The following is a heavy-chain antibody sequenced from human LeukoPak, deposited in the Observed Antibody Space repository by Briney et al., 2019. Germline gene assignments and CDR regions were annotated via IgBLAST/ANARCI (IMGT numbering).Heavy chain of an antibody. D-gene: IGHD2-15*01. V-gene: IGHV3-21*01. J-gene: IGHJ6*02. CDR1: GFTFSSYS. CDR3: ARGYCSGGSCYSRFHYYGMDV. CDR2: ISSSSSYI. Sequence: SGGSLRLSCAASGFTFSSYSMNWVRQAPGKGLEWVSSISSSSSYIYYADSVKGRFTISRDNAKNSLYLQMNSLRAEDTAVYYCARGYCSGGSCYSRFHYYGMDVWGQGTTVTVSS.